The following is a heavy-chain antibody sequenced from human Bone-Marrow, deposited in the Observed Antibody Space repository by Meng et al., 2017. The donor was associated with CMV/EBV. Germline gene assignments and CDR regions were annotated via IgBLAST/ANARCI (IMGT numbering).Heavy chain of an antibody. CDR1: TFSCCA. Sequence: TFSCCAMHGFRRAPGKGLEWVAVISHDESNKYYADSVKGRFTISRDNSKNTLYLQMNSLRAEDTAVYYCARTKTGDLSYFDYWGQGTLVTVSS. CDR3: ARTKTGDLSYFDY. V-gene: IGHV3-30*14. D-gene: IGHD7-27*01. CDR2: ISHDESNK. J-gene: IGHJ4*02.